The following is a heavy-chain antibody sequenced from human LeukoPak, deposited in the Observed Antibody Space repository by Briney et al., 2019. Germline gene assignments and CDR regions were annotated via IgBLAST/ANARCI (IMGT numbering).Heavy chain of an antibody. CDR2: ISYDGSNK. CDR1: GFTFSSHG. J-gene: IGHJ4*02. Sequence: GGSLRLSCAASGFTFSSHGMHWVRQAPGKGLEWVAVISYDGSNKYYADSVKGRFTISRDNSKNTLYLQMNSLRAEDTAVYYCAGSVRYSSGCLDYWGQGTLVTVSS. V-gene: IGHV3-30*03. D-gene: IGHD6-19*01. CDR3: AGSVRYSSGCLDY.